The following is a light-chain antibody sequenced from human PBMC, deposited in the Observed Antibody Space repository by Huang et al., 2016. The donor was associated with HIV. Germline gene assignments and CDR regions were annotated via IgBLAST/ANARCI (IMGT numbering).Light chain of an antibody. V-gene: IGKV1-39*01. J-gene: IGKJ2*01. CDR1: QIINRY. CDR3: QQSYNIPRT. CDR2: GAS. Sequence: DIQMTQAPSSLSAPVGDRVIITFRAIQIINRYLNWYQQMSGRAPKLLISGASTLQGGVSPRFSGSGSGTDFTLTITDVQPEDSATYFCQQSYNIPRTFGQGTLLEI.